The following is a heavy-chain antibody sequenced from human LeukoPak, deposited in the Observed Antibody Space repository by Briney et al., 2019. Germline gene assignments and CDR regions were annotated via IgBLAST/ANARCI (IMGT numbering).Heavy chain of an antibody. Sequence: ASVKLSCKASGYTFTSYGISWVRQAPGQGLEWMGWISAYNGNTNYAQKLQGRVTMTTDTSTSTAYMELRSLRSDDTAVYYCARDSPYYDFWSGYSNWFDPWGQGTLVTVSS. CDR2: ISAYNGNT. CDR1: GYTFTSYG. D-gene: IGHD3-3*01. CDR3: ARDSPYYDFWSGYSNWFDP. V-gene: IGHV1-18*01. J-gene: IGHJ5*02.